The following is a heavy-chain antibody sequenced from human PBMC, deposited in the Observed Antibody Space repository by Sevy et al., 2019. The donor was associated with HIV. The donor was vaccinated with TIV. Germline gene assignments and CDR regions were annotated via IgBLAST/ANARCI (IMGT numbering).Heavy chain of an antibody. D-gene: IGHD1-26*01. CDR1: GFTFSGAA. CDR3: SHRVGAALNIDV. V-gene: IGHV3-73*01. CDR2: IRSKANNYAT. Sequence: GGSLRLSCALSGFTFSGAAMHWVRQASGKGLEWVGHIRSKANNYATAYAASVKGRLTISSDDSKRMAYLQMNGLESDDTAVYYCSHRVGAALNIDVWGKGTTVTVSS. J-gene: IGHJ6*03.